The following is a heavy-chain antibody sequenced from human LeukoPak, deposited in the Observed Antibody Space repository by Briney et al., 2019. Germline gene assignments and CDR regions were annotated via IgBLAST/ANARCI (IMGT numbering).Heavy chain of an antibody. CDR1: GFTFSDFH. CDR2: ITNSGSDI. J-gene: IGHJ4*02. V-gene: IGHV3-11*01. D-gene: IGHD6-13*01. CDR3: ACPYRSRFDY. Sequence: GGSLRLSCVVSGFTFSDFHMSWLRQAPGEGLEWISYITNSGSDIEYADSVKGRFTISWDNAKKSLYLEMNTLRAEGTAIYYCACPYRSRFDYWGQGTLVTVSS.